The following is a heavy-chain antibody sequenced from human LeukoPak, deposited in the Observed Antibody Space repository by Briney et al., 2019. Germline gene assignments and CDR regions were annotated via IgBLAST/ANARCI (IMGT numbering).Heavy chain of an antibody. J-gene: IGHJ6*03. D-gene: IGHD7-27*01. CDR3: ARAGAGALTGVHYYYYMDV. V-gene: IGHV3-11*04. Sequence: PGGSLRLSCAASGFTFSDYYMSWIRQAPGKGLEWVSYISSSGSTIYYADSVKGRFTISRDNSKNTLYLQMNSLRAEGTAVYYCARAGAGALTGVHYYYYMDVWGKGTTVTVSS. CDR1: GFTFSDYY. CDR2: ISSSGSTI.